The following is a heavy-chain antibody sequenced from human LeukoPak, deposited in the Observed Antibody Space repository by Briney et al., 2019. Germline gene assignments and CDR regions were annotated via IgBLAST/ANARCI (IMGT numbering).Heavy chain of an antibody. Sequence: SQTLSLTCTVPGGSISSSSYYWGWIRQPPGKGLEWIGSIYYSGSTYYNPSLKSRVTISVDTSKNQFSLKLSSVTAADTAVYYCASALPRDGYSYWGQGTLVTVSS. CDR1: GGSISSSSYY. CDR2: IYYSGST. CDR3: ASALPRDGYSY. V-gene: IGHV4-39*07. D-gene: IGHD5-24*01. J-gene: IGHJ4*02.